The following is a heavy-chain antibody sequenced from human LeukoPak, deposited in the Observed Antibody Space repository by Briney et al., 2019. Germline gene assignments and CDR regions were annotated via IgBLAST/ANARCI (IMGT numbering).Heavy chain of an antibody. CDR3: ARDRVLLWFGESYYFDY. CDR2: INTNTGNP. D-gene: IGHD3-10*01. Sequence: GASVKVSCKASGYTFTSYAMNWVRQAPGQGLEWMGRINTNTGNPTYARGFTGRFVFSLDTSVSTAYLQISSLKAEDTAVYYCARDRVLLWFGESYYFDYWGQGTLVTVSS. J-gene: IGHJ4*02. V-gene: IGHV7-4-1*02. CDR1: GYTFTSYA.